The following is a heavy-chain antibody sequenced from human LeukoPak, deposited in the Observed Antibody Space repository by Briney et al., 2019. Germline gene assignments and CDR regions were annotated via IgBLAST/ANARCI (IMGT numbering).Heavy chain of an antibody. CDR1: GFIFSSYS. J-gene: IGHJ6*03. D-gene: IGHD2-2*01. V-gene: IGHV3-48*01. CDR3: ASGYCSSTSCYVPYYYYYYMDV. Sequence: GGSLTLSCAVSGFIFSSYSMNWVRQAPGGGLEWVSYISSSSSHIYHTDSVKGRFTISRDNAKNSLYLQINSLRAEDTAVYYCASGYCSSTSCYVPYYYYYYMDVWGKGTTVTVSS. CDR2: ISSSSSHI.